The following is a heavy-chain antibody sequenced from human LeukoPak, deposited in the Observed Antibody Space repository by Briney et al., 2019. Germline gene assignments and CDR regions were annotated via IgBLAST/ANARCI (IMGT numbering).Heavy chain of an antibody. CDR2: FDPEDGET. V-gene: IGHV1-24*01. D-gene: IGHD3-10*01. CDR3: ATGESHFDY. Sequence: GASVKVSCKVSGYTLTELSMHWVRQAPGKGLEWMGGFDPEDGETIYAQKFQGRVTITADKSTSTAYMELSSLRSEDTAVYYCATGESHFDYWGQGTLVTVSS. J-gene: IGHJ4*02. CDR1: GYTLTELS.